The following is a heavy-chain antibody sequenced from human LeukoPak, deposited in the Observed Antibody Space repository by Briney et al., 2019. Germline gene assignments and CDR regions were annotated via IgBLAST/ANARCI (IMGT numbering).Heavy chain of an antibody. J-gene: IGHJ4*02. CDR2: MNPNSGNT. D-gene: IGHD2-2*01. CDR1: GYTFTIYD. Sequence: SVKVSCKASGYTFTIYDINWVRQATGQGVEWMGWMNPNSGNTGYAQKFQGRVTMTRNTSISTAYMELSSLRSEDTAVYYCARGATDCSSTSCYDEFDYWGQGTLVTVSS. V-gene: IGHV1-8*01. CDR3: ARGATDCSSTSCYDEFDY.